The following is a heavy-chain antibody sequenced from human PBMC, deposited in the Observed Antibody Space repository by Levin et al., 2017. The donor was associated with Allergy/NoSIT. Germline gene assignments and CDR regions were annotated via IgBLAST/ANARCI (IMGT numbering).Heavy chain of an antibody. V-gene: IGHV4-34*01. CDR3: ARGFLVPADTNWFDP. CDR1: GGSFSGYY. Sequence: SQTLSLTCAVYGGSFSGYYWSWLRQPPGKGLEWIGEINHSGSTNYNPSLKSRVTISVDTSKNQFSLKLSSVTAADTAVYYCARGFLVPADTNWFDPWGQGTLVTVSS. CDR2: INHSGST. J-gene: IGHJ5*02. D-gene: IGHD2-2*01.